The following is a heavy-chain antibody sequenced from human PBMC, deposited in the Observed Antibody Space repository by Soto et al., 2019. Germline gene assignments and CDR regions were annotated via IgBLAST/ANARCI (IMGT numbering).Heavy chain of an antibody. V-gene: IGHV1-8*01. D-gene: IGHD3-3*01. CDR3: ARSPVLRFLEWLFYGMDV. CDR1: GYTFTSYD. Sequence: ASVKVSCKASGYTFTSYDINWVRQATGQGLEWMGWMNPNSGNTGYSQKFQGRVTITRDTSASTAYMELSSLRSEDTAVYYCARSPVLRFLEWLFYGMDVWGQGTTVTVSS. CDR2: MNPNSGNT. J-gene: IGHJ6*02.